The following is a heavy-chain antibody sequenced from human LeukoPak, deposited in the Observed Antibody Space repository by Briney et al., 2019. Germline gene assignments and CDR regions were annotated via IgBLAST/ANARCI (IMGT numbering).Heavy chain of an antibody. CDR1: GFTFSSFN. J-gene: IGHJ5*02. D-gene: IGHD3-9*01. CDR2: ITSSGTTI. V-gene: IGHV3-48*04. CDR3: ASLTYYDLLTGYNNWFDP. Sequence: GGSLRLSCAASGFTFSSFNMNWVRQAPGKGLEWISHITSSGTTIYYADSVRGRFTVSRDNAKNSLYLQMNSLRAEDTAVYYCASLTYYDLLTGYNNWFDPWGQGTLVTVSS.